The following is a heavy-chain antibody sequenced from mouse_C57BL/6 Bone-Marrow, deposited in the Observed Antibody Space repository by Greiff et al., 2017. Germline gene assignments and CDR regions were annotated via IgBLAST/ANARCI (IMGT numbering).Heavy chain of an antibody. CDR3: ARPRTTVVARGAMDY. D-gene: IGHD1-1*01. V-gene: IGHV1-53*01. J-gene: IGHJ4*01. CDR2: LNPSNGGT. CDR1: GYTFTSYW. Sequence: VQLQQPGTELVKPGASVKLSCKASGYTFTSYWMHWVKQRPGQGLEWIGNLNPSNGGTNYNDKFKSKATLTVDNSSSTAYMQLSSLASEDSAVEYCARPRTTVVARGAMDYWGQGTSVTVSS.